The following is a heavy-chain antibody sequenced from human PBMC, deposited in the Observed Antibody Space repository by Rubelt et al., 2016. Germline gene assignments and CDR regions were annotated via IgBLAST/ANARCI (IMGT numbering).Heavy chain of an antibody. CDR1: GYTFTSYD. CDR3: ARLSITIFGVVVYYYGMDV. CDR2: MNPNSGNT. J-gene: IGHJ6*02. Sequence: QVQLVQSGAEVKKPGASVKVSCKASGYTFTSYDINWVRQATGQGLEWMGWMNPNSGNTGYAQKFQGRVTMTRNTSISTAYRELSSLRSEDTAVYYCARLSITIFGVVVYYYGMDVWGQGTTVTVSS. D-gene: IGHD3-3*01. V-gene: IGHV1-8*01.